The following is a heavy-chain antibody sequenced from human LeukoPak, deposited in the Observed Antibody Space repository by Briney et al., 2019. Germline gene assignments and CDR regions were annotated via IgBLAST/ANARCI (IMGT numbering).Heavy chain of an antibody. Sequence: SETLSLTCTVSGGSISSYYWSWIRQPPGKGLEWIGYIYYSGSTNYNPSLKSRVTISVDTSKNQFSLKLSSVTAADTAVYYCARHHRITIFGVVTSPFDYWGQGTLVTVSS. CDR2: IYYSGST. V-gene: IGHV4-59*08. D-gene: IGHD3-3*01. CDR3: ARHHRITIFGVVTSPFDY. CDR1: GGSISSYY. J-gene: IGHJ4*02.